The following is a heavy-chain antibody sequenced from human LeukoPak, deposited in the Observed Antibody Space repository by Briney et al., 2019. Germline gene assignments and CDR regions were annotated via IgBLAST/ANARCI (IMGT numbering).Heavy chain of an antibody. CDR3: ASLPSAGSSNNYFVPEY. J-gene: IGHJ4*02. V-gene: IGHV4-39*01. CDR2: IYYSGST. Sequence: SETLSLTCTVSGGSISSSSYYWGWIRQPPGKGLEWIGSIYYSGSTYYSPSLKSRVTIFVDSSKNELSLKMSSVTAADTAVYYCASLPSAGSSNNYFVPEYWGQGTLVTVSS. D-gene: IGHD2/OR15-2a*01. CDR1: GGSISSSSYY.